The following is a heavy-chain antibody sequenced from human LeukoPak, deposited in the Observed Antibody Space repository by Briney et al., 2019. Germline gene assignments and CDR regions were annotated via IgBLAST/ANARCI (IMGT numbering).Heavy chain of an antibody. CDR3: ARRGSGIAVAD. Sequence: PSETLSLTCTVSGGSISGSSYYWGWIRQPPGKGLEWIGSIYYSGSTYYNPSLKSRVTISVDTSKNQFSLKLSSVTAADTAVYYCARRGSGIAVADWGQGTLVTVSS. CDR1: GGSISGSSYY. D-gene: IGHD6-19*01. J-gene: IGHJ4*02. CDR2: IYYSGST. V-gene: IGHV4-39*01.